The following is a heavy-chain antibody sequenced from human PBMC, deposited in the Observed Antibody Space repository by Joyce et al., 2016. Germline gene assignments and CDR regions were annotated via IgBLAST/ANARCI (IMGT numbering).Heavy chain of an antibody. J-gene: IGHJ6*02. Sequence: QVHLVESGGGLVKPGGSLRLSCAASGFTFSDYYMSWIRQAPGDGLEWVSSISSTGSMIFNGDSVKGRFTISRDNAKNSVHLQMTSLRADDTAIYYCARTDGRNYYYYGLDVWGRGTTVTVSS. V-gene: IGHV3-11*01. CDR3: ARTDGRNYYYYGLDV. CDR1: GFTFSDYY. D-gene: IGHD1-26*01. CDR2: ISSTGSMI.